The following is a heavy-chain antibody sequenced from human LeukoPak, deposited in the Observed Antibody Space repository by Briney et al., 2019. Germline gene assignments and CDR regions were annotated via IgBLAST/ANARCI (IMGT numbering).Heavy chain of an antibody. CDR3: AKDPPTTGTTFDN. J-gene: IGHJ4*02. CDR1: GFTFSSYA. Sequence: GGSLRLSCAASGFTFSSYAMSWVRQAPGKGLEWVSSIGGGGVDTYYADSVKGRFTISRDNSKDTLYLQMNSLRVEDTAVYYCAKDPPTTGTTFDNWGRGTLVTVSS. CDR2: IGGGGVDT. D-gene: IGHD1-1*01. V-gene: IGHV3-23*01.